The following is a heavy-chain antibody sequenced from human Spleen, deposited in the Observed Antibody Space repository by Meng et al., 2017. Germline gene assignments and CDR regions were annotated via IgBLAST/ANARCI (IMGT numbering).Heavy chain of an antibody. Sequence: QVQLQESGPGLVKPSQTLSRTCTVSGGSISSGDYYWSWSRQPPGQGLELIGYIYYSGSTYYNPSLKSRVTISVDTSKNQFSLKLSSVTAADTAVYYCARRLETHCSSTSCYVGGPYWYFDLWGRGTLVTVSS. CDR3: ARRLETHCSSTSCYVGGPYWYFDL. CDR2: IYYSGST. D-gene: IGHD2-2*01. J-gene: IGHJ2*01. CDR1: GGSISSGDYY. V-gene: IGHV4-30-4*01.